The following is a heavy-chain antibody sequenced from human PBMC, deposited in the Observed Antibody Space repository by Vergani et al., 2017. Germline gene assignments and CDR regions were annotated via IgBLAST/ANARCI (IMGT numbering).Heavy chain of an antibody. V-gene: IGHV3-23*01. CDR2: IKNTCDST. J-gene: IGHJ4*02. CDR1: GFTFIIHS. D-gene: IGHD5-24*01. Sequence: LQSYLSFLHPFFSLILSCVASGFTFIIHSMIWVRQGHLQGLYFFSSIKNTCDSTHYADSVKGLFTISRDNSKNTLYLQMNSLRVEDTAVYYCGRGSDNYNWGQGTLVTVSS. CDR3: GRGSDNYN.